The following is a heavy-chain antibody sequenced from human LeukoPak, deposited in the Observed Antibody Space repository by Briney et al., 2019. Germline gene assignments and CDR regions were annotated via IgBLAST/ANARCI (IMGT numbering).Heavy chain of an antibody. V-gene: IGHV4-61*01. D-gene: IGHD5-18*01. CDR3: AREAMYSYGNNFDY. Sequence: SETLSLTCTVSGGSVSSGSYYWSWIRKPPGKGLEWIGYIYYSGSTNYNPSLKSRVTISVDTSKNQFSLKLSSVTAADTAVYHCAREAMYSYGNNFDYWGQGTLVTVSS. CDR1: GGSVSSGSYY. CDR2: IYYSGST. J-gene: IGHJ4*02.